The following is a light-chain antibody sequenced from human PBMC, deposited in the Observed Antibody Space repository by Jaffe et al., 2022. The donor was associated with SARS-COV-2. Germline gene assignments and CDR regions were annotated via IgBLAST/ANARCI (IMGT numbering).Light chain of an antibody. J-gene: IGLJ3*02. CDR3: LLFHSGVWV. CDR2: DTT. V-gene: IGLV7-46*01. Sequence: QAVVTQEPSLTVSPGGTVTFTCGSGTGAVTNAHFPYWFQQKPGQAPLTLISDTTNRDSWTPARFSGSLLGGKAALTLSGAQSEDEADYYCLLFHSGVWVFGGGTKLTVL. CDR1: TGAVTNAHF.